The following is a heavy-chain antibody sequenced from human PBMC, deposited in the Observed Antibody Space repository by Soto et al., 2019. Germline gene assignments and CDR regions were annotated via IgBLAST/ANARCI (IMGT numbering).Heavy chain of an antibody. CDR2: ISLYSDGT. Sequence: GASLQGSCRTSGYTFSNSGITWGRQAPGQPLEWLGWISLYSDGTNYAQKFQGRVSMTTDTSTTTAYSALRRLISHATAVYHCARVAPGAEHWFGPSGQGSLVAVSA. CDR1: GYTFSNSG. D-gene: IGHD2-2*01. V-gene: IGHV1-18*01. CDR3: ARVAPGAEHWFGP. J-gene: IGHJ5*02.